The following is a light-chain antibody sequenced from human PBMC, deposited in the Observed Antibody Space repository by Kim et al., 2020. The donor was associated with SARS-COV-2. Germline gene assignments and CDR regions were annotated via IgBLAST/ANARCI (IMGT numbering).Light chain of an antibody. J-gene: IGKJ4*01. CDR3: QQHNNLPLT. CDR1: QDISSY. V-gene: IGKV1-33*01. CDR2: DAS. Sequence: DIQMTQSPSSLSASVGDRVTITCQASQDISSYLNWFQQKPGKAPKLLIFDASNLETGVPSRFSGDGSGTDFTFTISSLQPEDTATYYCQQHNNLPLTFGGGTKVDIK.